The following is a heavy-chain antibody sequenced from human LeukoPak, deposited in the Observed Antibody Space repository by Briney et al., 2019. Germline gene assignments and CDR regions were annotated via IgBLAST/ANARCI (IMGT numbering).Heavy chain of an antibody. V-gene: IGHV3-30*02. CDR3: AKDTTVTGAFDT. Sequence: GGSLRLSCAASGFTFSSYGMHWVRQAPGKGLEWVAFIRYDGRNKYYADSVKGRFTISRDNSKNTLYLQMNSLRAEDTAVYYSAKDTTVTGAFDTWGQGTMVTVSS. D-gene: IGHD4-17*01. CDR1: GFTFSSYG. J-gene: IGHJ3*02. CDR2: IRYDGRNK.